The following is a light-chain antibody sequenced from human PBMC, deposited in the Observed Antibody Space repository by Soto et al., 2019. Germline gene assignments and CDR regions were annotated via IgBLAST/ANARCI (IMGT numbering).Light chain of an antibody. Sequence: QSALTQPASVSGSTGLSITISCTYNLVSWYQQHPGKAPKLMIYEGNKRPSGVSNRFSGSKSGNTASLTISGLQAEDEADYYCCSYAGQRVVFGGGTKLTVL. J-gene: IGLJ2*01. CDR2: EGN. V-gene: IGLV2-23*01. CDR1: YNL. CDR3: CSYAGQRVV.